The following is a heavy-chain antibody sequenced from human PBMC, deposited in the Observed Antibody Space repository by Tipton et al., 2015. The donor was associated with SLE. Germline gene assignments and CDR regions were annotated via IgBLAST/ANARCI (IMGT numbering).Heavy chain of an antibody. D-gene: IGHD1-7*01. J-gene: IGHJ3*02. CDR3: ARTITGTTGVTDAFDI. V-gene: IGHV4-39*01. CDR1: GGSISGSSYY. Sequence: TLSLTCTVSGGSISGSSYYWGWIRQPPGKGLEWIGSIYYSGSTYYNPSLKSRVTISVDTSKNQFSLKLSSVTAADTAVYYCARTITGTTGVTDAFDIWGQGTMVTVSS. CDR2: IYYSGST.